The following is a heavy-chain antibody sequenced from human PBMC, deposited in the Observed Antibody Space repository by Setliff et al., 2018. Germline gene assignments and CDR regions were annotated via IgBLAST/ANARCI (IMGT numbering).Heavy chain of an antibody. J-gene: IGHJ3*02. D-gene: IGHD3-3*01. CDR2: INPSGGLT. V-gene: IGHV1-46*03. CDR1: GYTLTNYY. CDR3: ARDRYYNSWSGASITAPHDAFDI. Sequence: ASVKVSCKASGYTLTNYYMHWVRQAPGQGLEWMGIINPSGGLTRYAQKFQGRVTMTRDTSTSTVYMEVSSLRSEDTAVYYCARDRYYNSWSGASITAPHDAFDIWGQGTMVTVS.